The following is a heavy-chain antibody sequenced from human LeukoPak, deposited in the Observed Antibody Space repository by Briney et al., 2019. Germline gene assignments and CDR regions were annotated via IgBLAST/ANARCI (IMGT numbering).Heavy chain of an antibody. CDR2: IYYSGST. Sequence: PSETLSLTCTVSGGSISSYYWSWIRQPPGKGLEWIGYIYYSGSTNYNPSLKSRVTISVDTSKNQFSLKLSSVTAADTAVYYCARDRRSYYGSGSYYNYYYYMDVWGKGTTVTISS. CDR3: ARDRRSYYGSGSYYNYYYYMDV. D-gene: IGHD3-10*01. J-gene: IGHJ6*03. CDR1: GGSISSYY. V-gene: IGHV4-59*01.